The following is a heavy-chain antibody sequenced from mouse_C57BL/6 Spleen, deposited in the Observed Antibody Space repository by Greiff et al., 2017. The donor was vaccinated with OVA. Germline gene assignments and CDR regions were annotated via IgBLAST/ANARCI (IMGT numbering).Heavy chain of an antibody. J-gene: IGHJ2*01. CDR1: GFTFSDYG. V-gene: IGHV5-17*01. CDR2: ISSCSSTI. CDR3: ARGDFLGQDY. Sequence: EVQGVESGGGLVKPGGSLKLSCAASGFTFSDYGMHWVRQAPEKGLAWVSYISSCSSTIYYADPVKCRFTISRDNATNTLFLQMTSLRSEDTAMYYCARGDFLGQDYWGQGTTRTVSS. D-gene: IGHD3-3*01.